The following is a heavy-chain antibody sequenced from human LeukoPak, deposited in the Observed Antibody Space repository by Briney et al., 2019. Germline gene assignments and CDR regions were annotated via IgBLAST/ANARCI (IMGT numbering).Heavy chain of an antibody. CDR3: ASEAENYYYYGMDV. J-gene: IGHJ6*02. V-gene: IGHV1-18*01. CDR1: GYTFTSYG. CDR2: ISAYNGNT. Sequence: ASVKVSCKASGYTFTSYGISWVRQAPGQGLEWMGWISAYNGNTNYAQKLQGRVTMTTDTSTSTAYMELRSLRSDDTAVYYCASEAENYYYYGMDVWGQGTTVTVSS. D-gene: IGHD1-14*01.